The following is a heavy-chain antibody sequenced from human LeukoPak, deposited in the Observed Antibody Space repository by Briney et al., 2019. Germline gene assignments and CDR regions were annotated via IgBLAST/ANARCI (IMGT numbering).Heavy chain of an antibody. Sequence: GGSLRLSCAASGFTFNNYAMSWVRQAPGKGLEWVSGISGSGGSTYYADSVKGRFTISRDNSKNTLYLQMNSLGAEDTAVYYCAKYPYYDFWSGYSKWFDPWGQGTLVTVSS. J-gene: IGHJ5*02. CDR3: AKYPYYDFWSGYSKWFDP. CDR1: GFTFNNYA. D-gene: IGHD3-3*01. V-gene: IGHV3-23*01. CDR2: ISGSGGST.